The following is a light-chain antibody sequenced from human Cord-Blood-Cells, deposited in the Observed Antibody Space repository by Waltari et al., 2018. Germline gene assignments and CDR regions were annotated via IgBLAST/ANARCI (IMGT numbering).Light chain of an antibody. CDR3: QQSYSTPLT. Sequence: DIQMTQSPSSLSASVGERVTITCRASQSISSYLNWYQQKPEKAPKFLIYAASSLQSGVPSRFSGSGYGTDFTLTISSLQPEDFAMYYCQQSYSTPLTFGGGTKVEIK. J-gene: IGKJ4*01. CDR1: QSISSY. V-gene: IGKV1-39*01. CDR2: AAS.